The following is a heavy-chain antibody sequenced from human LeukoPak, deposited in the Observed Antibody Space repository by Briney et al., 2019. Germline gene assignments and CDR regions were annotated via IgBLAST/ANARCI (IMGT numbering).Heavy chain of an antibody. CDR3: ARGDGSSWFS. D-gene: IGHD6-13*01. CDR2: INHSGST. J-gene: IGHJ5*02. V-gene: IGHV4-34*01. CDR1: GGSFSGYY. Sequence: SETLSLTCAVYGGSFSGYYWSWIRQPPGKGLEWIGEINHSGSTNYNPSLKSRVTISVDTSKNQFSLKLSSVTAADAAVYYCARGDGSSWFSWGQGTLVTVSS.